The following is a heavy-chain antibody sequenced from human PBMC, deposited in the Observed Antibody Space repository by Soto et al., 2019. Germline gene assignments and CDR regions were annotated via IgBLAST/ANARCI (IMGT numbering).Heavy chain of an antibody. CDR1: GGTFSSYA. J-gene: IGHJ6*02. D-gene: IGHD6-13*01. V-gene: IGHV1-69*01. CDR2: IIPIFGTA. CDR3: ARDLSISIAAAGTFAYYYGMDV. Sequence: QVQLVQSGAEVKKPGSSVKVSCKASGGTFSSYAISWVRQAPGQGLEWMGGIIPIFGTANYAQKFQGRVTITADESTSTAYMELSSLRSEDTAVYYCARDLSISIAAAGTFAYYYGMDVWGQGTTVTVSS.